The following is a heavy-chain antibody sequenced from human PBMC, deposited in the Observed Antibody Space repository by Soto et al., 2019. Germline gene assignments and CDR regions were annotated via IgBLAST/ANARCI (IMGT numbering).Heavy chain of an antibody. CDR3: ATAGESTPGGRLDV. J-gene: IGHJ6*02. Sequence: VQLVQSETEVRKPGSSVKLSRKTSGDSFNNYAISWVRQVPGQGLEWMGGIIPIMDLVKYAEKFQGRVTTSATDSTGTAYLEVTSLRSEDTATYYCATAGESTPGGRLDVWGPGTTVSVS. CDR2: IIPIMDLV. D-gene: IGHD3-16*01. V-gene: IGHV1-69*01. CDR1: GDSFNNYA.